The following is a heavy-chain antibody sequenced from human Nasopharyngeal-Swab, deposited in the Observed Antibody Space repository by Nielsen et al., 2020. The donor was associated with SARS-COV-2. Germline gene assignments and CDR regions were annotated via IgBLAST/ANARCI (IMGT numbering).Heavy chain of an antibody. CDR1: GFTFSNFA. CDR2: ISGGSDST. D-gene: IGHD3-22*01. CDR3: AVSYYYDSSGYYGLGYFDY. Sequence: GGSLRLSCAASGFTFSNFAMSWVRQAPGKGLEWVSVISGGSDSTYYTDSVRGRFTISRDNSKNTLNLQMNSLRAEDTAVYYCAVSYYYDSSGYYGLGYFDYWGQGTLVTVSS. J-gene: IGHJ4*02. V-gene: IGHV3-23*01.